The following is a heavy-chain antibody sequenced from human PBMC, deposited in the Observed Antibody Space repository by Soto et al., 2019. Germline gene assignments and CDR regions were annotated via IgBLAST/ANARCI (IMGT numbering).Heavy chain of an antibody. V-gene: IGHV3-33*01. CDR2: IWYDGSNK. D-gene: IGHD4-17*01. J-gene: IGHJ5*02. CDR1: GFTFSSYG. Sequence: QVQLVESGGGVVQPGRSLRLSCAASGFTFSSYGMHWVRQAPGKGLEWVAVIWYDGSNKYYADSVKGRFTISRDNSKNTLYLQMNSLRAEDTAVYYCARDQGYGDYQGIDPWGQGTLVTVSS. CDR3: ARDQGYGDYQGIDP.